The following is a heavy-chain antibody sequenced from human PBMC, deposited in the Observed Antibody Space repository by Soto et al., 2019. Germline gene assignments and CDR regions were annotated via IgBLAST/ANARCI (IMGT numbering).Heavy chain of an antibody. V-gene: IGHV1-2*04. CDR2: INTNSGGT. CDR3: ARPLYGDYDNDAFDI. D-gene: IGHD4-17*01. Sequence: ASVKVSCKACGYTFTCYYMHWVRQAPGQGLEWMGWINTNSGGTNYAQKFQGWVTMTRDTSISTAYMELSRLRSDDMAVYYCARPLYGDYDNDAFDIWGQGTMVTVSS. J-gene: IGHJ3*02. CDR1: GYTFTCYY.